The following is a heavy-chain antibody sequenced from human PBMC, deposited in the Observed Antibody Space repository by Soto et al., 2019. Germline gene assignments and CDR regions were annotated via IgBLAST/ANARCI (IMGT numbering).Heavy chain of an antibody. D-gene: IGHD3-16*01. Sequence: SVKVSCKASGGTFSSYTISWVRQAPGQGLEWMGRIIPILGIANYAQKFQGRVTITADKSTSTAYMELSSLRSEDTAVYYCALEGDSRLTAIDYWGQGTLVTVSS. V-gene: IGHV1-69*02. CDR1: GGTFSSYT. CDR3: ALEGDSRLTAIDY. CDR2: IIPILGIA. J-gene: IGHJ4*02.